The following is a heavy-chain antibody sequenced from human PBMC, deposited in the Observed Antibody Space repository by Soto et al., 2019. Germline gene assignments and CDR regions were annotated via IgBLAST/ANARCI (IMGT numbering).Heavy chain of an antibody. V-gene: IGHV4-30-4*01. J-gene: IGHJ5*02. CDR2: IYYSGST. CDR3: ARDTRAGITMVSDWFDP. Sequence: SETLSLTCTVSGGSISSGDYYWSWIRQPPGKGLEWIGYIYYSGSTYYNPSLKSRVTISVDTSKNQFSLKLSSVTAADTAVYYCARDTRAGITMVSDWFDPWGQGTLVTVSS. D-gene: IGHD3-10*01. CDR1: GGSISSGDYY.